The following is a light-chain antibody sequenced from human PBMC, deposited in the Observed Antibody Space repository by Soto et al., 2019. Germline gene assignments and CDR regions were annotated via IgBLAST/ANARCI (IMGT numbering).Light chain of an antibody. CDR3: SSHAGSKRV. CDR2: EVN. J-gene: IGLJ1*01. V-gene: IGLV2-8*01. Sequence: QSVLTQPPSASGSPGQSVTISCTGTSSDVGGYNYVSWYQQHPGKAPKLMIYEVNKRPSGVPDLLSVSKSGNTASLTVSGLQAEDEGDYYCSSHAGSKRVFGTGTKVTVL. CDR1: SSDVGGYNY.